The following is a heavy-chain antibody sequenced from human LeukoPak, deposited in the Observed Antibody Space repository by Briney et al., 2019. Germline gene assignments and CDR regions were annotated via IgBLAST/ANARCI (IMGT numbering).Heavy chain of an antibody. D-gene: IGHD5-12*01. J-gene: IGHJ4*02. CDR2: IKSKTDGGTT. Sequence: GGSLRLSCAASGFTFSNAWMSWVRQAPGKGLEWVGRIKSKTDGGTTDYAAPVKGRFTISRDDSINTLYLQMNGLKTEDTAVYYCTARGYSGCGHYWGQGTLVTVSS. CDR3: TARGYSGCGHY. V-gene: IGHV3-15*01. CDR1: GFTFSNAW.